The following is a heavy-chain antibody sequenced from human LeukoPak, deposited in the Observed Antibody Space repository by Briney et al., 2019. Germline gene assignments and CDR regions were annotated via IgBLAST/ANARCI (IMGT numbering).Heavy chain of an antibody. Sequence: SETLSLTCTVSGGSISSYYWSWIRQPPGKGLEWMGYIYYSGSTNYNPSLKSRVTLSVATSKNQFSLKLSSVTAADTAVYYCARVDDSSGPYFDYWGQGTLVTVSS. CDR1: GGSISSYY. CDR3: ARVDDSSGPYFDY. J-gene: IGHJ4*02. D-gene: IGHD3-22*01. CDR2: IYYSGST. V-gene: IGHV4-59*01.